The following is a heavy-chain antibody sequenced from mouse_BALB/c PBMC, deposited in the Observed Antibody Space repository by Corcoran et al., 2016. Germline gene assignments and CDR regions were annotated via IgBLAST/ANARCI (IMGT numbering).Heavy chain of an antibody. CDR1: GYTFTNYG. CDR3: ARLGYYVDAMDY. D-gene: IGHD2-3*01. V-gene: IGHV9-3-1*01. Sequence: QIQLVQSGPELKKPGETVKISCKASGYTFTNYGMNWVKQAPGKGLKWMGWINTYTGEPTYADDFKGRFAFSLETSASTAYLQINNLKNEDTATYFWARLGYYVDAMDYWGQGTSVTVSS. J-gene: IGHJ4*01. CDR2: INTYTGEP.